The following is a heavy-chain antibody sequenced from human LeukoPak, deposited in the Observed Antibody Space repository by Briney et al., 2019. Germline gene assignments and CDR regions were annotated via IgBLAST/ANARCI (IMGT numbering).Heavy chain of an antibody. CDR1: GFTFNAYA. Sequence: GGSLRLSCAASGFTFNAYAMSWVRQAPGKGLEWASSISGSGGSTYYAGPVKGRFTISRDNSRNTLYLQMNSLGAEDTAVYYCASNWRGCSSTTCYGGGLDYWGQGILVTVSS. J-gene: IGHJ4*02. V-gene: IGHV3-23*01. CDR2: ISGSGGST. CDR3: ASNWRGCSSTTCYGGGLDY. D-gene: IGHD2-2*01.